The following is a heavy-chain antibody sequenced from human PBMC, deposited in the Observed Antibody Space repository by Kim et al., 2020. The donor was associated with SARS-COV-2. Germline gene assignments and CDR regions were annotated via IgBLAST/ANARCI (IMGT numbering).Heavy chain of an antibody. J-gene: IGHJ4*02. CDR1: GFTFSSYG. CDR2: ISYDGSNK. D-gene: IGHD6-19*01. CDR3: AKDYRETVAGTIDY. Sequence: GGSLRLSCAASGFTFSSYGMHWVRQAPGKGLEWVAVISYDGSNKYYADSVKGRFTISRDNSKNTLYLQMNSLRAEDTAVYYCAKDYRETVAGTIDYWGQGTLVTVSS. V-gene: IGHV3-30*18.